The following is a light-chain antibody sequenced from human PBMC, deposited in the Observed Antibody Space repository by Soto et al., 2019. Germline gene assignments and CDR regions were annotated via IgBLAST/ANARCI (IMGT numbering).Light chain of an antibody. CDR2: DAS. Sequence: DIQMTQSPSTLSASVGDRVTITCRASQSFTSWLAWYQQKPGKAPKLLIYDASSLESGVPSRFSGSGSGTEFTLTISSLQPDDFATYFCQQVNNYPLTFGGGTKVDI. V-gene: IGKV1-5*01. J-gene: IGKJ4*01. CDR3: QQVNNYPLT. CDR1: QSFTSW.